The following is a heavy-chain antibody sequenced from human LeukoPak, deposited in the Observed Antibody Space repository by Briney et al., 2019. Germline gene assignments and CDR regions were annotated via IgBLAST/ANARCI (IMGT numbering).Heavy chain of an antibody. D-gene: IGHD5-24*01. J-gene: IGHJ4*02. Sequence: GGSLRLSCAASGFTVSSNYMSWVRQAPGKGLEWVSVIYSGGSTYYADSVKGRFTISRHNSKTTLYLQMNSLRAEDTAVYYCASSDRDGYNSFDYWGQGTLVTVSS. CDR1: GFTVSSNY. CDR2: IYSGGST. V-gene: IGHV3-53*04. CDR3: ASSDRDGYNSFDY.